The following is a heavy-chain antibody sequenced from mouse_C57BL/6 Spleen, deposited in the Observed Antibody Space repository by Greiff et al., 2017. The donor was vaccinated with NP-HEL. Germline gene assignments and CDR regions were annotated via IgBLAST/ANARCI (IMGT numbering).Heavy chain of an antibody. Sequence: VQGVESGPGLVAPSQSLSITCTVSGFSLTSYGVHWVRQPPGKGLEWLVVIWSDGSTTYNSALKSRLSISKDNSKSQIFLKMNNMQTSDTAMYDCARQGYYALYAMDYWGQGTTVTVSS. J-gene: IGHJ4*01. V-gene: IGHV2-6-1*01. CDR1: GFSLTSYG. D-gene: IGHD1-1*01. CDR3: ARQGYYALYAMDY. CDR2: IWSDGST.